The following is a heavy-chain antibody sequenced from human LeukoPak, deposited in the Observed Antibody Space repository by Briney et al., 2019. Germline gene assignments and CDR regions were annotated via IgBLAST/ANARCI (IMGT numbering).Heavy chain of an antibody. CDR1: GVSLSTSGVG. V-gene: IGHV2-5*02. D-gene: IGHD3-10*01. Sequence: SGPTLVKRTQTLTLTFTFSGVSLSTSGVGVGWIRQPPGKALEWLTIIYWDDDKRYSTSLESRLTLTKDTSRNQVVLKMTNMDPVDTATYYCAGGSGGTFDYWGQGTLVTVSS. CDR2: IYWDDDK. CDR3: AGGSGGTFDY. J-gene: IGHJ4*02.